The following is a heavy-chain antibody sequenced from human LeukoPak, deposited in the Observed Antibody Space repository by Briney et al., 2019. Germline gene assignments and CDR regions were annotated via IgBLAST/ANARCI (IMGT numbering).Heavy chain of an antibody. Sequence: GASVKVSCKVSGYTLTELSMHWVRQAPGKGLEWMGGFDPEDGETIYAQKFQGRVTMTRDTSTSTVYMELSSLRSEDTAVYYCAREAAVAGKVDYWGQGTLVTVSS. V-gene: IGHV1-24*01. CDR2: FDPEDGET. D-gene: IGHD6-19*01. J-gene: IGHJ4*02. CDR3: AREAAVAGKVDY. CDR1: GYTLTELS.